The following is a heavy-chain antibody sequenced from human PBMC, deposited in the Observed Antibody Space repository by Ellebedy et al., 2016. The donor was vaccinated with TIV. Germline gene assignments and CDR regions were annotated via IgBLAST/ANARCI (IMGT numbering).Heavy chain of an antibody. CDR3: ARPSSPSA. J-gene: IGHJ5*02. CDR2: IIPIFGTA. Sequence: SVKVSXXASGGTFSSYAISWVRQAPGQGLEWMGGIIPIFGTANYAQKFQGRVTMTRDTSISTAYMELSRLRSDDTAVYYCARPSSPSAWGQGTLVTVSS. V-gene: IGHV1-69*05. CDR1: GGTFSSYA.